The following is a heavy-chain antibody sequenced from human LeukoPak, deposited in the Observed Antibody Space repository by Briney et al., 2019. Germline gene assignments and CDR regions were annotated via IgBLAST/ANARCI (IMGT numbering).Heavy chain of an antibody. CDR1: GFTFSSYD. V-gene: IGHV3-13*01. CDR2: IGTAGDT. CDR3: ARGGIAVAGPEFDY. Sequence: GGSLRLSCAASGFTFSSYDMHWVRQATGKGLGWVSAIGTAGDTYYPGSVKGRFTISRENAKNSLYLQMNSLRAGDTAVYYCARGGIAVAGPEFDYWGQGTLVTVSS. J-gene: IGHJ4*02. D-gene: IGHD6-19*01.